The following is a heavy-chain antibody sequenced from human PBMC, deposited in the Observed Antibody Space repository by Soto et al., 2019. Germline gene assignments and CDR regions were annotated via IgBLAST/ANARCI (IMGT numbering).Heavy chain of an antibody. Sequence: QVQLVQSGAEVKKPGSSVKVSCKASGGTFSSYAISWVRQAPGQGLEWMGGIIPIFGTANYAQKFQGRVTITADESTSTAYMELSRLRSEDTAVYYCAKDDYVWGRYRPKGAFDYWGQGTLVTVSS. V-gene: IGHV1-69*12. CDR3: AKDDYVWGRYRPKGAFDY. D-gene: IGHD3-16*02. J-gene: IGHJ4*02. CDR2: IIPIFGTA. CDR1: GGTFSSYA.